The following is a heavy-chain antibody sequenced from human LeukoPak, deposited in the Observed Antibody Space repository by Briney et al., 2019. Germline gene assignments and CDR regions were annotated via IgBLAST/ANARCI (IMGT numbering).Heavy chain of an antibody. CDR3: ARGSVNTYYYYGMDV. J-gene: IGHJ6*02. CDR2: INPSGGST. V-gene: IGHV1-46*01. CDR1: GYTLTSYY. Sequence: ASVKVSCKASGYTLTSYYMHWVRQAPGQGLEWMGIINPSGGSTSYAQKFQGRVTMTRDTSTSTVYMELSSLRSEDTAVYYCARGSVNTYYYYGMDVWGQGTTVTVSS. D-gene: IGHD4-11*01.